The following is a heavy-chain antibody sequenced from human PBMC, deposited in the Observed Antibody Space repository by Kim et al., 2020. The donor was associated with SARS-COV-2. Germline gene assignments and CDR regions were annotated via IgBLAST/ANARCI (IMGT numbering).Heavy chain of an antibody. Sequence: GGSLRLSCAASGFIFSDHYMDWVRQAPGTGLEWVGRIRDKANSFPTEYAASVKGRFTISRDDSKNSLYLQMSALKTEDSAVYYCTRYWDGAGTDWGQGTLVTVSS. J-gene: IGHJ4*02. CDR2: IRDKANSFPT. CDR3: TRYWDGAGTD. V-gene: IGHV3-72*01. D-gene: IGHD6-19*01. CDR1: GFIFSDHY.